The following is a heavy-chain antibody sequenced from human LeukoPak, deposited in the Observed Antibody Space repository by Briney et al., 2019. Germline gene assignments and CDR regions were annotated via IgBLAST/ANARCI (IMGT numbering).Heavy chain of an antibody. CDR2: ISSSGSTI. Sequence: PGGSLRLSCAASGFTFSNAWMSWIRQAPGKGLEWVSYISSSGSTIYYADSVKGRFTISRDNAKNSLYLQMNSLRAEDTAVYYCARNALHGATHYYYYYYMDDWGKGTTVTVSS. V-gene: IGHV3-11*04. D-gene: IGHD2-2*01. CDR3: ARNALHGATHYYYYYYMDD. CDR1: GFTFSNAW. J-gene: IGHJ6*03.